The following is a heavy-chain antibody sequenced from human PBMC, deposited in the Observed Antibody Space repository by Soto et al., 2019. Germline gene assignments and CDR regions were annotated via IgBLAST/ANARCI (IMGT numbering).Heavy chain of an antibody. J-gene: IGHJ6*02. CDR2: IYSGGST. CDR1: GFTVSSNY. D-gene: IGHD1-20*01. V-gene: IGHV3-66*01. Sequence: PGGSLRLSCAASGFTVSSNYMSWVRQAPGKGLEWVSVIYSGGSTYYADSVKGRFTISRDNSKNTLYLQMNSLRAEDTAVYYCARDPNNVHYSAMTVWGQGTTVTVSS. CDR3: ARDPNNVHYSAMTV.